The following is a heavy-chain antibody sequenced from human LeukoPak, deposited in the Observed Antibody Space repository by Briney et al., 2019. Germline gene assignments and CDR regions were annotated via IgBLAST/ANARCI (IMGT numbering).Heavy chain of an antibody. D-gene: IGHD6-6*01. J-gene: IGHJ5*02. CDR1: GGSLNDYL. Sequence: SETLSLTCAVYGGSLNDYLWSWIRQPPGKGLEWIGEINHSGSTNYNPSLKSRVTISVDTSKNQFSLKLSSVTAADTAVYYCARRGGRIAARYNWFDPWGQGTLVTVSS. CDR3: ARRGGRIAARYNWFDP. V-gene: IGHV4-34*01. CDR2: INHSGST.